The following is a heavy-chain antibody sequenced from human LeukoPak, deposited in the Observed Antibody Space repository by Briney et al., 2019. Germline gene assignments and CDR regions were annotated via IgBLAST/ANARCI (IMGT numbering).Heavy chain of an antibody. J-gene: IGHJ4*02. D-gene: IGHD3-10*02. Sequence: GASVKLSCKASGYTFTSYYMHWVRQAPGQGLEWMGIINPSGGSTSYAQKFKGRFTMTRDTSTSTVYMELSSLRSEDTAVYYCAKVGTMFHFDYWGQGTLVTVSS. CDR3: AKVGTMFHFDY. CDR1: GYTFTSYY. V-gene: IGHV1-46*01. CDR2: INPSGGST.